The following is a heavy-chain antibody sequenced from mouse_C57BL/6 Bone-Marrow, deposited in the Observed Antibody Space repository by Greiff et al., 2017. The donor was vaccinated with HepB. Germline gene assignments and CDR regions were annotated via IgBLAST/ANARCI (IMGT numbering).Heavy chain of an antibody. CDR1: GYTFTDYN. CDR3: ARGTYYSNYVGAY. V-gene: IGHV1-22*01. J-gene: IGHJ3*01. Sequence: EVQLQQSGPELVKPGASVKMSCKASGYTFTDYNMHWVKQSHGKSLEWIGYINPNNGGTSYNQKFKGKATLTVNKSSSTAYMELRSLTSEDSAVYYCARGTYYSNYVGAYWGQGTLVTVSA. D-gene: IGHD2-5*01. CDR2: INPNNGGT.